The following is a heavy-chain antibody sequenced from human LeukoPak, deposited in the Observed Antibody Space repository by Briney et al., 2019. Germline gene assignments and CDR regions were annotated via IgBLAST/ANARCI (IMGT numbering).Heavy chain of an antibody. CDR1: GFTFSDYY. CDR3: ARGSGYAYYYFDY. D-gene: IGHD5-12*01. J-gene: IGHJ4*02. CDR2: ISSSSSYT. Sequence: PGRSLRLSCAASGFTFSDYYMSWIRQAPGKGLEWLSYISSSSSYTNYADSVKGRFTISRDNAKNSLYLQMNSLRAEDTAVYYCARGSGYAYYYFDYWGQGTLVTVSS. V-gene: IGHV3-11*05.